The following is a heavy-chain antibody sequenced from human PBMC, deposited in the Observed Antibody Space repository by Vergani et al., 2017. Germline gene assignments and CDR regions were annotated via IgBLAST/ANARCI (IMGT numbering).Heavy chain of an antibody. V-gene: IGHV3-30*03. CDR1: GFTSSYYG. D-gene: IGHD1-1*01. J-gene: IGHJ1*01. CDR3: ATKSCGTPGCQIGYFRE. CDR2: ISYDGTQK. Sequence: QVHLVESGGGVVQAGRSLRLSCVVSGFTSSYYGMHWVRQAPGKGLEWVAVISYDGTQKYYADSVKGRFTISRDNSKSTLYLQMNSLRTEDTAVYYCATKSCGTPGCQIGYFREWGQGTLDTVSS.